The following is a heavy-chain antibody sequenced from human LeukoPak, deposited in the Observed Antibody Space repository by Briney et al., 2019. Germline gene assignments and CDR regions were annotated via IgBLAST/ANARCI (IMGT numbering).Heavy chain of an antibody. V-gene: IGHV1-18*01. CDR2: ISAYNGNT. CDR1: GYTFTSYG. J-gene: IGHJ4*02. Sequence: EASVKVSCKASGYTFTSYGISWVRQAPGQGLEWMGWISAYNGNTNYAQKLQGRVTMTTDTSTSTAYMELRSLRSDDTAVYYCARSPRGWLQARFDYWGQGTLVTVSS. CDR3: ARSPRGWLQARFDY. D-gene: IGHD5-24*01.